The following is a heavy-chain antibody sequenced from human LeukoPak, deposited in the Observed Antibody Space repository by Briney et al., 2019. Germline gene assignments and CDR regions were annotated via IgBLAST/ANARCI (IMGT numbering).Heavy chain of an antibody. D-gene: IGHD4-17*01. V-gene: IGHV4-59*01. Sequence: SETLSLTCTVSGGSISSYYWSWIRHPPGKGLEGMGYIYYSGITNYNPSLMSRVTISVDTSKNQFSLKLIALTAAASALYYCAGNRDYGDYFDYGGQGTRVTVSS. CDR1: GGSISSYY. CDR3: AGNRDYGDYFDY. J-gene: IGHJ4*02. CDR2: IYYSGIT.